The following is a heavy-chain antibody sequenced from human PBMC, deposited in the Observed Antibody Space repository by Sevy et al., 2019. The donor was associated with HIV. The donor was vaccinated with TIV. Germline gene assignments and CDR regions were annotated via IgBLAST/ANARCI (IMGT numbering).Heavy chain of an antibody. CDR1: GYTFTSYG. V-gene: IGHV1-18*04. CDR3: AGALPPVPSYYYYYMDV. CDR2: ISAYNGNT. Sequence: ASVKVSCKASGYTFTSYGISWVRQAPGQGLEWMGWISAYNGNTNYAQKLQGRVTMTTDTSTSTAYMELRSLRSDDTAVYYCAGALPPVPSYYYYYMDVWGKGTTVTVSS. D-gene: IGHD2-2*01. J-gene: IGHJ6*03.